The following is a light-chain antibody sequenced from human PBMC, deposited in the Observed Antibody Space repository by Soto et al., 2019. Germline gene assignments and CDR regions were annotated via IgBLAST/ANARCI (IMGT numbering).Light chain of an antibody. CDR2: EVS. J-gene: IGKJ1*01. Sequence: DIQMTQSPSTLSASVGDRITITCRASQNFESRLAWYQQKPGQAPKVLIYEVSYLESGVPSRFSGSGAGTEFPLPINSLQPDDFATYYCQPYHFWWTFGQGTKVKI. CDR3: QPYHFWWT. V-gene: IGKV1-5*01. CDR1: QNFESR.